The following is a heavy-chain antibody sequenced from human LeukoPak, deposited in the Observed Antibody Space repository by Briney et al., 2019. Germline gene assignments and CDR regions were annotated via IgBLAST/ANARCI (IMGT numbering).Heavy chain of an antibody. CDR2: ISGSGDST. J-gene: IGHJ4*02. CDR1: GFTFSTYA. D-gene: IGHD3-16*01. V-gene: IGHV3-23*01. CDR3: AQDFWAITGY. Sequence: GGSLRLSCAASGFTFSTYAVNWVRQAPGKGLEWVSTISGSGDSTYYADSVKGRFTISRDDSKNTLLLQMNSLRAEDTAVYYCAQDFWAITGYWGQGTLVTVFS.